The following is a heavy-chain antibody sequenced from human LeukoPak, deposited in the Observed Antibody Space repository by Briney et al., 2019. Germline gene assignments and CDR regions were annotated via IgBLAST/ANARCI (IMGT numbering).Heavy chain of an antibody. CDR3: ARDRVTMIRGVRILDYYYYYMDV. CDR2: IKQDGSEK. J-gene: IGHJ6*03. V-gene: IGHV3-7*01. CDR1: GFTFSSYW. Sequence: GGSLRLSCAASGFTFSSYWMSWVRQAPGKGLEWVANIKQDGSEKYFVDSVKGRFTISRDNAKNSLYPQMNSLRVEDTAVYYCARDRVTMIRGVRILDYYYYYMDVWGKGTTVTISS. D-gene: IGHD3-10*01.